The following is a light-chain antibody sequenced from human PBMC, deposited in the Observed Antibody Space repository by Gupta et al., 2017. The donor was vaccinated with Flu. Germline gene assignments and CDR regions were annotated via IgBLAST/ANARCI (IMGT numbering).Light chain of an antibody. CDR3: RQALQTPGT. V-gene: IGKV2-28*01. J-gene: IGKJ1*01. CDR2: LGS. Sequence: TAMTQSPLSLPVTPGEPASISCRSSQSLLHSNGYNYLDWYLQKPGQSPQLLIYLGSNRASGVPDRFSGSGSGTDFTLKISRVEAEDVGVYYCRQALQTPGTFGQGTKVE. CDR1: QSLLHSNGYNY.